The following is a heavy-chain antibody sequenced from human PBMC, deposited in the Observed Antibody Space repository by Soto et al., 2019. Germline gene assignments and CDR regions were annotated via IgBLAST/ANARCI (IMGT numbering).Heavy chain of an antibody. V-gene: IGHV3-30*02. CDR1: GLTFSRAG. D-gene: IGHD3-10*01. Sequence: GGSLRLSCAASGLTFSRAGMHWVRQAPGKGLEWMAFIWSDGSNEYYADSVKGRFTISRDNSKNTVYLQMNSLRVEDTAVYYCAKDKGTRFFDYWGQGTLVTVSS. J-gene: IGHJ4*02. CDR2: IWSDGSNE. CDR3: AKDKGTRFFDY.